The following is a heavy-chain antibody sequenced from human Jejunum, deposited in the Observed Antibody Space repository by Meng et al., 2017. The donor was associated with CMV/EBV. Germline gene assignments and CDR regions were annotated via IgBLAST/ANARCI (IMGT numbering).Heavy chain of an antibody. Sequence: SRAASVITVVTNYISWVRHPPGKGLEWVSIVHSGGTTFYADSVKGRFTISRDESRNTVFLQMNSLRSEDTAVYYCARAPTVTTVFDSWGQGTLVTVSS. D-gene: IGHD4-17*01. J-gene: IGHJ4*02. CDR1: VITVVTNY. V-gene: IGHV3-66*02. CDR2: VHSGGTT. CDR3: ARAPTVTTVFDS.